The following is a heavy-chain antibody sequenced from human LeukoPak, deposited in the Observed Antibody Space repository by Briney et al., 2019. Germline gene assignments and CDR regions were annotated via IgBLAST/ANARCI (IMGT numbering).Heavy chain of an antibody. D-gene: IGHD3-10*01. CDR3: ARSYSTITMVRGFDP. J-gene: IGHJ5*02. CDR1: GGSISSYY. V-gene: IGHV4-59*01. Sequence: SETLSLTCTVSGGSISSYYWSWIRQPPGKGLEWIGYIYYSGSTNYNPSLKSRVTISVDTSKNQFSLKLSSVTAADTAVYYCARSYSTITMVRGFDPWGQGTLVTVSS. CDR2: IYYSGST.